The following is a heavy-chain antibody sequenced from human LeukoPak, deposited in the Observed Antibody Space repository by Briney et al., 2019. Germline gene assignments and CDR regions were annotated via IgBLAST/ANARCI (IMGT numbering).Heavy chain of an antibody. V-gene: IGHV1-2*02. CDR3: AREAVVAATFDY. CDR1: GYTFTGCY. J-gene: IGHJ4*02. CDR2: INPNSGGT. Sequence: ASVKVSCKASGYTFTGCYMHWVRQAPGQGLEWMGWINPNSGGTNYAQKFQGRVTMTRDTSISTAYMELSRLRSDDTAVCYCAREAVVAATFDYWGQGTLVTVSS. D-gene: IGHD2-15*01.